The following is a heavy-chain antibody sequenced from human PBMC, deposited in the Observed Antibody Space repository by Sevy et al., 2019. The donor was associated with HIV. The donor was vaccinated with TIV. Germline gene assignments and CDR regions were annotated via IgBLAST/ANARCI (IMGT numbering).Heavy chain of an antibody. Sequence: KQSQTLSLTCAISGDSVSSNSAAWNWIRQSPSRGLEWLGRTYYRSKWYNDYAVSVKSRITIKPTTSKNQFSLQLNSVTPEETAVYYCARDPASGYDYYFDYWGQGTLVTVSS. V-gene: IGHV6-1*01. J-gene: IGHJ4*02. D-gene: IGHD5-12*01. CDR2: TYYRSKWYN. CDR3: ARDPASGYDYYFDY. CDR1: GDSVSSNSAA.